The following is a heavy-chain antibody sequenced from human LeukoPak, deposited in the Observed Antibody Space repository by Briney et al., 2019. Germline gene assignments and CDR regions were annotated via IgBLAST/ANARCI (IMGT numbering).Heavy chain of an antibody. D-gene: IGHD6-6*01. CDR2: ISWNSGSI. V-gene: IGHV3-9*01. CDR3: AKDRYSSSPTYFDY. J-gene: IGHJ4*02. Sequence: GGSLRLSCAASGFTFDDYAMHWARQAPGKGLEWVSGISWNSGSIGYADSVKGRFTISRDNAKNSLYLQMNSLRAEDTALYYCAKDRYSSSPTYFDYWGQGTLVTVSS. CDR1: GFTFDDYA.